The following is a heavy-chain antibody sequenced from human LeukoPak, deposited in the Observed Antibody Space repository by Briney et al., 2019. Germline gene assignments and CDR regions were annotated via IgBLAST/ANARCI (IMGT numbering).Heavy chain of an antibody. Sequence: PGGSLRLSCAASGFTFSSYWMSWVRQAPGKGLEWVANIKQDGSEKYYVDSVKGRFTISGDNAKNSLYLQMNSLRAEDTAVYYCAKSRRTTVTHAGMDVWAQGPRSPSPQ. D-gene: IGHD4-17*01. V-gene: IGHV3-7*01. CDR3: AKSRRTTVTHAGMDV. J-gene: IGHJ6*04. CDR1: GFTFSSYW. CDR2: IKQDGSEK.